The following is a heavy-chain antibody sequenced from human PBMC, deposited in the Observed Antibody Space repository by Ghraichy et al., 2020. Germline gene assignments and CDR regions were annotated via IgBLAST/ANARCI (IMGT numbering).Heavy chain of an antibody. CDR3: AKADTVTTHPFDY. J-gene: IGHJ4*02. CDR1: GFTFSNYA. Sequence: SCAASGFTFSNYAVSWVRQAPRKGLEWVSTISGSGVSTYYADSVKGRFTISRDNSRNTLFLQMSSLRAEDTAVYYCAKADTVTTHPFDYWGQGTLVTVSS. V-gene: IGHV3-23*01. CDR2: ISGSGVST. D-gene: IGHD4-17*01.